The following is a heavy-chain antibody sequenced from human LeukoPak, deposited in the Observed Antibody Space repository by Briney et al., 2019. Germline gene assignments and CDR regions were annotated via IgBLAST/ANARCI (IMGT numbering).Heavy chain of an antibody. V-gene: IGHV4-39*07. CDR2: IYYSGST. CDR1: GGSISSSSYY. D-gene: IGHD6-13*01. Sequence: SETLSLTCTVSGGSISSSSYYWGWIRQPPGKGLEWIGSIYYSGSTYYNPSLKSRVTISVDTSKNQFSLKLSSVTAADTAVYYCARDYSQLDYWGQGTLVTVSS. CDR3: ARDYSQLDY. J-gene: IGHJ4*02.